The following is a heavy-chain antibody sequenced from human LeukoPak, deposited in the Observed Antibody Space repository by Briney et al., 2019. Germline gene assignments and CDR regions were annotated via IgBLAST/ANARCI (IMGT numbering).Heavy chain of an antibody. CDR1: GYTFTGYH. CDR3: ARDYCSSTSCLFDY. CDR2: INPNSGDT. D-gene: IGHD2-2*01. J-gene: IGHJ4*02. V-gene: IGHV1-2*06. Sequence: ASVKVSCKASGYTFTGYHMHWVRQAPGQGLEWMGRINPNSGDTNYAQNFQGRVTMTRDASISTAYMELSRLRSDDTAVYYCARDYCSSTSCLFDYWGQGTLVTVSS.